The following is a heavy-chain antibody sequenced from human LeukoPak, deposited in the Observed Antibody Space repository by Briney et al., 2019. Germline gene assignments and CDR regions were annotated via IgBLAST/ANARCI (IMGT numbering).Heavy chain of an antibody. J-gene: IGHJ6*03. CDR1: GFSFSNVW. Sequence: GGSLRLSYAASGFSFSNVWMRWARQAPGKGLEWVSSISSSSSYIYYADSVKGRFTISRDNAKNSLYLQMNSLRAEDTAVYYCARFVVVTAIHLGYYYYMDVWGKGTTVTVSS. CDR3: ARFVVVTAIHLGYYYYMDV. CDR2: ISSSSSYI. V-gene: IGHV3-21*01. D-gene: IGHD2-21*02.